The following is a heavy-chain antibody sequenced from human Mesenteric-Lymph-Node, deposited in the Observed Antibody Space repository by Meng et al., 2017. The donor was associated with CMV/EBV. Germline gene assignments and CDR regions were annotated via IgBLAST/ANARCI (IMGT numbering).Heavy chain of an antibody. CDR3: ARDHNWGPDY. J-gene: IGHJ4*02. V-gene: IGHV1-18*01. CDR2: ISAYNGNT. Sequence: ASVKVSCKASGYTFTSYGISWVRQAPGQGLEWMGWISAYNGNTNYAQNFQGRVTMTSDTSISTAYMELSGLRSDDTALYFCARDHNWGPDYWGQGTLVTVSS. CDR1: GYTFTSYG. D-gene: IGHD1-1*01.